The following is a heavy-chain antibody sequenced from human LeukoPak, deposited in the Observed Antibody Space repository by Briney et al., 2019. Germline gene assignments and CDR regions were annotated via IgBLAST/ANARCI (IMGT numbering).Heavy chain of an antibody. J-gene: IGHJ4*02. Sequence: GGSLRLSCAASGFTFSNFAMSWVRQAPGKGLEWVAVISYDGSNKYYADSVKGRFTISRDNSKNTLYLQMNSLRAEDTAVYYCAKGANDILTGYALDYWGQGTLVTVSS. CDR3: AKGANDILTGYALDY. CDR1: GFTFSNFA. V-gene: IGHV3-30*18. D-gene: IGHD3-9*01. CDR2: ISYDGSNK.